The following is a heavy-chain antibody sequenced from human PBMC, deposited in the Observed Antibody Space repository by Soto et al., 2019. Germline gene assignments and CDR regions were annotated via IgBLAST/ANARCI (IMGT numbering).Heavy chain of an antibody. D-gene: IGHD2-8*01. CDR1: GGSISKFY. V-gene: IGHV4-4*07. CDR2: VYATGTT. Sequence: QVQLQESGPGVVKPSETLSLSCSVSGGSISKFYWSWIRKTAGKGLEWMGRVYATGTTDYNPSLRSRVTMSVDISKKTFSLRLTSVTAADTGVYYCVRDASKHLMDGFDPWGQGKLVHVSS. J-gene: IGHJ5*02. CDR3: VRDASKHLMDGFDP.